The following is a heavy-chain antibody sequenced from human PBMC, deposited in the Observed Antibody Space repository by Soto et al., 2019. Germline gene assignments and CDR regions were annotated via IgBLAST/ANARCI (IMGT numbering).Heavy chain of an antibody. Sequence: QVQLVQSGAEVKKPGSSVKVSCKASGGTFSSYAISWVRQAPGQGLEWMGGIIPIFGTANYAQKFQGRVTITADESTSTAYMELSSLRSEDTAVYYCARGVSRPTYYDILTGSLGSSIYYYYGMDVWGQGTTVTVSS. V-gene: IGHV1-69*01. D-gene: IGHD3-9*01. CDR1: GGTFSSYA. CDR3: ARGVSRPTYYDILTGSLGSSIYYYYGMDV. CDR2: IIPIFGTA. J-gene: IGHJ6*02.